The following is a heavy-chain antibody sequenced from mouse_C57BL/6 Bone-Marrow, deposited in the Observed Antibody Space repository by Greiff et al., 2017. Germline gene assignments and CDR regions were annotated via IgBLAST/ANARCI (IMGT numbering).Heavy chain of an antibody. CDR3: ARDLGYDYAGAY. CDR2: ISDGGSYT. J-gene: IGHJ3*01. D-gene: IGHD2-4*01. V-gene: IGHV5-4*01. Sequence: EVKLVESGGGLVKPGGSLKLSCAASGFTFSSYAMSWVRQTPEKRLEWVATISDGGSYTYYPDNVKGRFTISRDNDKNNLYLQMSHLKSEDKAMYYCARDLGYDYAGAYWGQGTLVTVSA. CDR1: GFTFSSYA.